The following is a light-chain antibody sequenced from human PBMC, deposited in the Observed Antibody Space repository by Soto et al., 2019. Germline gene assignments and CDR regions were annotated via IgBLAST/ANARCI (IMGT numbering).Light chain of an antibody. CDR2: KAS. CDR3: QQYKAYSYT. J-gene: IGKJ2*01. Sequence: DIQMTQSPSTLSASVGDRVTITCRASQNINIWLAWYQQKPGKAPKLLIYKASSLEGGVPSRFSGSGSGTEFTLTISSLQPDDFATYYCQQYKAYSYTFGQGTRWISN. CDR1: QNINIW. V-gene: IGKV1-5*03.